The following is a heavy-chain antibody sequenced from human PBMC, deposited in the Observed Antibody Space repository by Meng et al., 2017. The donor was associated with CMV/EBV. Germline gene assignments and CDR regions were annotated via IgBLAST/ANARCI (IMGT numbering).Heavy chain of an antibody. CDR2: ISSTSSYL. J-gene: IGHJ3*02. Sequence: GGSLRLSCAASGFTFSSYSMTWVRQAPGRGLEWVSSISSTSSYLYYADSVQGRFTISRDNAKNSLYLQMNSLRAEDTAVYYCARKIKQPQGGKVGAFDIWGQGTMVTVSS. V-gene: IGHV3-21*01. CDR3: ARKIKQPQGGKVGAFDI. D-gene: IGHD6-13*01. CDR1: GFTFSSYS.